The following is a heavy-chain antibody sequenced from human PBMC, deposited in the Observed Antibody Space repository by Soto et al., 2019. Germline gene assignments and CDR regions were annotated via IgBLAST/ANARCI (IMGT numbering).Heavy chain of an antibody. D-gene: IGHD2-21*01. Sequence: SETLSLTCAVSGGSISGGGYSWSWIRQPPGKGLEWIGYIYHSGSTYYNPSLKSRVTISVDRSKNQFSLKLSSVTAADTAVYYCAASCVGCGGFNYYGMDVWGQGTTVTVSS. CDR2: IYHSGST. J-gene: IGHJ6*02. CDR1: GGSISGGGYS. CDR3: AASCVGCGGFNYYGMDV. V-gene: IGHV4-30-2*01.